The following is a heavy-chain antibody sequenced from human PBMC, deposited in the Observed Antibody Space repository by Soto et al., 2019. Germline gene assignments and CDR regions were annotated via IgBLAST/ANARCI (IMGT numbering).Heavy chain of an antibody. V-gene: IGHV3-15*07. J-gene: IGHJ4*01. CDR3: TTDSYSPIVEVRFDY. D-gene: IGHD1-26*01. CDR1: DFAFSNAW. Sequence: EVQLVESGGGLVKPGGSLTLSCAASDFAFSNAWINWVRQAPGKGLEWVGRIKSRALGGTTDFAAPVRGRFAITRDDSRNMVYMQMNNVNTEDTAVYYCTTDSYSPIVEVRFDYWGHGTLVTVSS. CDR2: IKSRALGGTT.